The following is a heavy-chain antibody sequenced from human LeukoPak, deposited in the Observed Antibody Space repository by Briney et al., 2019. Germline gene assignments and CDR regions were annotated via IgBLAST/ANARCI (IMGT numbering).Heavy chain of an antibody. CDR2: INPNSGGT. CDR1: GYTFTGYY. J-gene: IGHJ4*02. D-gene: IGHD2-2*01. Sequence: ASVKVSCKASGYTFTGYYMHWVRQAPGQGLEWMGWINPNSGGTNYAQKFQGRVTMTRDTSISTAYMELSRLRSDDTAVYYCATAYRALGYCSSTNCFEADFDYWGQGTLVTVSS. CDR3: ATAYRALGYCSSTNCFEADFDY. V-gene: IGHV1-2*02.